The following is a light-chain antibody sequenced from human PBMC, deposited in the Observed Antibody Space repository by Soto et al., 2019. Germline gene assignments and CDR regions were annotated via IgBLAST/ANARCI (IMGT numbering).Light chain of an antibody. Sequence: DIQMTQSPSSLSASVGDRVTITCRASQRISSYLNWYQQKPGKAPKLLIYAASSLQSGVPSRFSGSGSRTDFTLTISSLQPEDFATYYCQQSYSTQLTFGGGTKVEIK. V-gene: IGKV1-39*01. CDR2: AAS. CDR1: QRISSY. CDR3: QQSYSTQLT. J-gene: IGKJ4*01.